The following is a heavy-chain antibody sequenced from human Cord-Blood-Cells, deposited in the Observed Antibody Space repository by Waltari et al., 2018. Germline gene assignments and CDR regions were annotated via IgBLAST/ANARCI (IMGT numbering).Heavy chain of an antibody. D-gene: IGHD5-12*01. Sequence: QVQLQQWGAGLLKPSETLSLTCAVYGGSFRGYYWSWIRQPPGKGLEWIGEINHSGSTNYNPSLKSRVTISVDTSKNQFSLKLSSVTAADTAVYYCARGAEATADYWGQGTLVTVSS. V-gene: IGHV4-34*01. CDR2: INHSGST. CDR1: GGSFRGYY. J-gene: IGHJ4*02. CDR3: ARGAEATADY.